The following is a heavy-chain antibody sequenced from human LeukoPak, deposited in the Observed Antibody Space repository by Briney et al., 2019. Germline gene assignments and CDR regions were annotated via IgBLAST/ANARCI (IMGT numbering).Heavy chain of an antibody. CDR2: ISGSGDTT. Sequence: SGGSLRLSCAASGFTFSSYAMSWVRQAPGKGLEWVSAISGSGDTTYYADSVKGRFTISRDNSRNTLYLQMNSLRAEDTAVYYCAKGAYSTNHEARDAFDIWGQGTRVTVSS. J-gene: IGHJ3*02. CDR1: GFTFSSYA. CDR3: AKGAYSTNHEARDAFDI. V-gene: IGHV3-23*01. D-gene: IGHD1-26*01.